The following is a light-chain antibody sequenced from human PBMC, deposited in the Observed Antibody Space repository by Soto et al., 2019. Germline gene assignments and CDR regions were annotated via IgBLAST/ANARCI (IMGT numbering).Light chain of an antibody. Sequence: QSVLTQPASVSGSPGQSITISCTGTSSDVGGYNSVSWYRQDPGKAPKLIIYDVTYRPSGVYNRFSGSKSGNTASLTISGIQSEDEADYHCRSFTSSITYVFGKGTKVTVL. CDR3: RSFTSSITYV. CDR2: DVT. CDR1: SSDVGGYNS. V-gene: IGLV2-14*01. J-gene: IGLJ1*01.